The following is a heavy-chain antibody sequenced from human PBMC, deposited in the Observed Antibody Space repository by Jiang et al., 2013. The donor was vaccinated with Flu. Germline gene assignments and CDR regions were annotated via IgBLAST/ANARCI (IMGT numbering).Heavy chain of an antibody. CDR1: GGSISSYY. D-gene: IGHD6-13*01. J-gene: IGHJ4*02. CDR2: IYYSGST. CDR3: ANQLEKTGLGPT. Sequence: GPGLVKPSETLSLTCTVSGGSISSYYWSWIRQPPGKGLEWIGYIYYSGSTNYNPSLKSRVTISVDTSKNQFSLKLSSVTAADTAVYYCANQLEKTGLGPTWGQGTLVTVSS. V-gene: IGHV4-59*01.